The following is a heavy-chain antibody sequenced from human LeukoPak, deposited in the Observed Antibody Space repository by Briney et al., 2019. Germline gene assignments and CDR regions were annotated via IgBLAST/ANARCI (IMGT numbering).Heavy chain of an antibody. D-gene: IGHD3-16*01. V-gene: IGHV3-30*04. Sequence: GGSLRLSCAASGFTFSRYAMHWVRQAPGKGLEWVAVISYDGSNKYYADSVKGRFTISRDNSKNSLYLPMNRLRAEDTAVYCCARGPLRAFAYFYGMVVWGKGTTVTVSS. J-gene: IGHJ6*01. CDR1: GFTFSRYA. CDR3: ARGPLRAFAYFYGMVV. CDR2: ISYDGSNK.